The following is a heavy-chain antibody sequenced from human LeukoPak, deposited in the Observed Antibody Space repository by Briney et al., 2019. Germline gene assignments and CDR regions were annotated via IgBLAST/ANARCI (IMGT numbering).Heavy chain of an antibody. CDR3: ARSSGYPFFDY. Sequence: PGGSLRLSCVASGFTVSDHFMNWVRQAPGEGLEWLSYITSTSDTIYYADSVKGRFTSSRDNAKNSVYLQMNSLRAEDTAVYYCARSSGYPFFDYWGQGTLVTVSS. J-gene: IGHJ4*02. CDR2: ITSTSDTI. V-gene: IGHV3-48*01. CDR1: GFTVSDHF. D-gene: IGHD3-22*01.